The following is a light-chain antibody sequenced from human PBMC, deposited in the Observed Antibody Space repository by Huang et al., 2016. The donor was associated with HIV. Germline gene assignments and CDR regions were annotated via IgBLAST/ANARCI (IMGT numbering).Light chain of an antibody. V-gene: IGKV3-15*01. CDR3: QQYNDWPPGYT. Sequence: IVMTQSTATLSVSPGERVTLSCRASRSVGNNLAWYQQKVGQPPSLLSYGASTRATGIAARFSGSGSGTDFTLTISSLQSEDFAVYYCQQYNDWPPGYTFGQGTKLEIK. CDR2: GAS. J-gene: IGKJ2*01. CDR1: RSVGNN.